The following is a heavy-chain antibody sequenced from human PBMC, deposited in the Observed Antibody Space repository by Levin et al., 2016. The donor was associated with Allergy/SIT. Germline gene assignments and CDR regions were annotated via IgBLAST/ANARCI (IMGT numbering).Heavy chain of an antibody. D-gene: IGHD6-6*01. CDR2: IYYSGST. V-gene: IGHV4-39*01. Sequence: SETLSLTCTVSGGSISSSSYYWGWIRQPPGKGLEWIGSIYYSGSTYYNPSLKSRVTISVDTSKNQFSLKLSSVTAADTAVYYCARGPRGIAARPFDYWGQGTLVTVSS. CDR1: GGSISSSSYY. CDR3: ARGPRGIAARPFDY. J-gene: IGHJ4*01.